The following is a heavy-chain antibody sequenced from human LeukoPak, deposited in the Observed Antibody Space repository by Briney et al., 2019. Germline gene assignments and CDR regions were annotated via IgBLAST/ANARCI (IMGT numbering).Heavy chain of an antibody. V-gene: IGHV4-34*01. CDR3: ARGSVPAAIMGGGYYYGMDV. J-gene: IGHJ6*02. Sequence: SETLSLTCAVYGGSFSGYYWSWIRQPPGKGLEWIGEINHSGSTNYNPSLKSRVTMSVDTSKNQFSLKLSSVTAADTAVYYCARGSVPAAIMGGGYYYGMDVWGQGTTVTVPS. D-gene: IGHD2-2*01. CDR2: INHSGST. CDR1: GGSFSGYY.